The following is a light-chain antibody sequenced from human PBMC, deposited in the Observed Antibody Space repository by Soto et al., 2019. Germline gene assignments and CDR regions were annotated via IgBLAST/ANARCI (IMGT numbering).Light chain of an antibody. CDR1: QSVNSN. CDR3: QQYNFWPPLT. V-gene: IGKV3-15*01. CDR2: DAS. J-gene: IGKJ4*01. Sequence: EIVMTQSPATLSVSPGERATLSCRASQSVNSNLAWYRQKPGQAPRLLISDASTRATGIPARFSGSGSGTEFTLTIASLQSEDSGIYYCQQYNFWPPLTCGGGTKLEIK.